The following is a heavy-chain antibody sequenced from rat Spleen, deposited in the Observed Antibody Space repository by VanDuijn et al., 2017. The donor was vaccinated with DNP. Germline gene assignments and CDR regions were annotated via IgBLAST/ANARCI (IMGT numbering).Heavy chain of an antibody. D-gene: IGHD1-12*01. Sequence: EVQLVETGGGLVQPGRSLKLSCAASGFTFSAYYMAWVRQAPAKGLEWVAYIGSPAYAPYYTDSVKGRCAVSRDNAKTTLYLQMDSLRSEDTATYYCARHEYYHGSFDYWGQGVMVAVSS. CDR1: GFTFSAYY. CDR2: IGSPAYAP. CDR3: ARHEYYHGSFDY. V-gene: IGHV5-25*01. J-gene: IGHJ2*01.